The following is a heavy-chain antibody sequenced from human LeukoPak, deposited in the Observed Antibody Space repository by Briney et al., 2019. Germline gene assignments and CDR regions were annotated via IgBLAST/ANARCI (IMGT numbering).Heavy chain of an antibody. J-gene: IGHJ4*02. D-gene: IGHD2-15*01. V-gene: IGHV3-48*04. Sequence: GGSLRLSCAASGFSFSSDSMNWVRQAPGKGLEWISYINRDSGIKYYADSVRGRLTISRDNAKNSLYLQMHSLRAEDTAVYFCVRDNPRCCGVVPTNIDDYWGQGTLVTVSS. CDR3: VRDNPRCCGVVPTNIDDY. CDR2: INRDSGIK. CDR1: GFSFSSDS.